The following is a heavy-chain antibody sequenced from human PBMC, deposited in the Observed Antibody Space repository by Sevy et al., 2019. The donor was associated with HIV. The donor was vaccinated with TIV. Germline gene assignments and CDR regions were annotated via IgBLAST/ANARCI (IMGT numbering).Heavy chain of an antibody. CDR1: GFTFSNAW. CDR3: TTEPFYCGGDCSIDY. D-gene: IGHD2-21*02. Sequence: GGSLRLSCAASGFTFSNAWMSWVRQALGKGLEWVGRIKSKTDGGTTDYAAPVKGRFTISRDDSKNTLYLQMNSLKTEDTAVYYCTTEPFYCGGDCSIDYWGQGTLVTVSS. CDR2: IKSKTDGGTT. V-gene: IGHV3-15*01. J-gene: IGHJ4*02.